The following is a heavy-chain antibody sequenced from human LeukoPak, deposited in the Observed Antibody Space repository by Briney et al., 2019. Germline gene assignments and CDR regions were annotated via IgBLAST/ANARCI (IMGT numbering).Heavy chain of an antibody. CDR2: MAHDGSNI. J-gene: IGHJ4*02. Sequence: GGSLRLSCAASGFTFSSYWMSWVRQAPGKGLEWVAVMAHDGSNIYYAGSVLGRFTISRDNSKDTLHLQMNSLRLEDTAVYYCAKSVHYYDSSGYYDYWGQGTLVTVSS. CDR1: GFTFSSYW. D-gene: IGHD3-22*01. V-gene: IGHV3-30*18. CDR3: AKSVHYYDSSGYYDY.